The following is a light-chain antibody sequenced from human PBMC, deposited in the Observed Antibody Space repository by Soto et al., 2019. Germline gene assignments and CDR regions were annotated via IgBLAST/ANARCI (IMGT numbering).Light chain of an antibody. V-gene: IGKV3-20*01. CDR2: GAA. J-gene: IGKJ1*01. CDR3: HLYGSSPPWT. Sequence: EIVMTQSPATLSVSPGGRATLSCRASQSVSSNLAWYQQKPGQAPRLLIYGAASRATGIPDRFSGSGSGTDFTLTISRLEPEDFAVYYCHLYGSSPPWTFGQGTKVDIK. CDR1: QSVSSN.